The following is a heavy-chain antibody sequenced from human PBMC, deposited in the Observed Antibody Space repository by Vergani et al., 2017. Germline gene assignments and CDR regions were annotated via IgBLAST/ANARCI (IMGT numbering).Heavy chain of an antibody. CDR2: VSHSGST. D-gene: IGHD3-9*01. J-gene: IGHJ4*02. CDR1: NSSINSNYY. CDR3: VRDSINYDVLTGYYIGLDS. V-gene: IGHV4-38-2*01. Sequence: QVQLQESGPGLVQPAETLSLTCVVSNSSINSNYYWGWIRQSPGKRLEWIGSVSHSGSTFSNPSLKSRFTISVDKSKKLISLILNSVTAADTAVYYCVRDSINYDVLTGYYIGLDSWGQGTLVTVSS.